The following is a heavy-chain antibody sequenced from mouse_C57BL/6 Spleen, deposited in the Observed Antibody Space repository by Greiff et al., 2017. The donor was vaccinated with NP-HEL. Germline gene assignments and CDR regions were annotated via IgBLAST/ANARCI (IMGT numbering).Heavy chain of an antibody. CDR3: ARTDSWFAY. CDR2: INPNNGGT. Sequence: VQLQQSGPELVKPGASVKISCKASGYTFTDSYMNWVKQSHGKSLEWIGDINPNNGGTSYNQKFKGKATLTVDKSSSTAYMELRSLTSEDSAVYYCARTDSWFAYWGQGTLVTVSA. V-gene: IGHV1-26*01. CDR1: GYTFTDSY. J-gene: IGHJ3*01.